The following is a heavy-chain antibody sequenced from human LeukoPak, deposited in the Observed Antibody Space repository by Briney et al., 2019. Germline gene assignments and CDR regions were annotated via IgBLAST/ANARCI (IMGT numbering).Heavy chain of an antibody. Sequence: GASVKVSCKASGYTFTGYYMHWVRQAPGQGLEWMGWINPNSGGTNYAQKFQGRVTMTRDTSIRTAYMELTRLRADYTALYYCVRQYSSSWYGGSWFDPWGHGSLVTVSS. D-gene: IGHD6-13*01. CDR3: VRQYSSSWYGGSWFDP. CDR2: INPNSGGT. CDR1: GYTFTGYY. V-gene: IGHV1-2*02. J-gene: IGHJ5*02.